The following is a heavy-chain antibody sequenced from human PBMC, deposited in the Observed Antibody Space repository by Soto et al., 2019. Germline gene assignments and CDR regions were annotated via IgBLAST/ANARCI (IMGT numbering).Heavy chain of an antibody. CDR2: ISAYNGTA. V-gene: IGHV1-69*05. D-gene: IGHD3-22*01. CDR3: AVSVDYDSSGYYVDNYYYGMDV. Sequence: ASVKVSCKASGGTFSSYAISWVRQAPGQGLEWMGGISAYNGTASYAQKFQGRVTMTTDASTSTAYMELRSLRSDDTAVYYCAVSVDYDSSGYYVDNYYYGMDVWGQGTTVTLSS. CDR1: GGTFSSYA. J-gene: IGHJ6*02.